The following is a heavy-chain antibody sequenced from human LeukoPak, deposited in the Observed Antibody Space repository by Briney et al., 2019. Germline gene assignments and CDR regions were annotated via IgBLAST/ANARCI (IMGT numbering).Heavy chain of an antibody. J-gene: IGHJ6*03. Sequence: ASVKVSCKASGYTFTGYYMHWVRQAPGQGLEWMGWINPNSGGTNYAQKFQGRVTMTRDTSISTAYMELSRLRSDDTAVYYCARELSKPDYYYYYYMGVWGKGTTVTVSS. CDR1: GYTFTGYY. V-gene: IGHV1-2*02. CDR3: ARELSKPDYYYYYYMGV. CDR2: INPNSGGT.